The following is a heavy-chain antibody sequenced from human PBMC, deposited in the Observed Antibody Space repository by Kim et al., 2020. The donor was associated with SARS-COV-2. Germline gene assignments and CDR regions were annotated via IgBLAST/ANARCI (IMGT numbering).Heavy chain of an antibody. CDR2: INHSGST. J-gene: IGHJ5*02. CDR1: GGSFSGYY. Sequence: SETLSLTCAVYGGSFSGYYWSWIRQPPGKGLEWIGEINHSGSTNYNPSLKSRVTISVDTSKNQFSLKLSSVTAADTAVYYCARVGMITFGGVIALWGQGTLVTVSS. D-gene: IGHD3-16*01. V-gene: IGHV4-34*01. CDR3: ARVGMITFGGVIAL.